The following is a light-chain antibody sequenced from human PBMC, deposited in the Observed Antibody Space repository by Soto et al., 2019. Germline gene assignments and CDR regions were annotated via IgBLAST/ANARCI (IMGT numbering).Light chain of an antibody. CDR2: EVS. CDR3: DSYTSSRAYV. J-gene: IGLJ1*01. Sequence: QSALTQPASVSGSPGQSITISCTGTSSDVGGYNYVSWYQQQAGKAPKLIIHEVSNRPSGVSNRFSGSKSCNTASLTISGLQAEDEADYYCDSYTSSRAYVFGIGTKLTVL. V-gene: IGLV2-14*01. CDR1: SSDVGGYNY.